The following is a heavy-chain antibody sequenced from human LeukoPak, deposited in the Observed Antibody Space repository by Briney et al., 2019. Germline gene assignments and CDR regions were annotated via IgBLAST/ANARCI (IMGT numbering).Heavy chain of an antibody. CDR2: IYYSGST. CDR1: GGSISSGGYY. J-gene: IGHJ4*02. CDR3: ARGSGSPHYFDS. Sequence: PSQTLSLTCTVSGGSISSGGYYWSWIRQHPGKGLEWIGYIYYSGSTLYNPSLKSRVTISVDTSKNQFSLNLNSVTAADTAVYYCARGSGSPHYFDSWGQGTLVTVSS. V-gene: IGHV4-31*03. D-gene: IGHD2-15*01.